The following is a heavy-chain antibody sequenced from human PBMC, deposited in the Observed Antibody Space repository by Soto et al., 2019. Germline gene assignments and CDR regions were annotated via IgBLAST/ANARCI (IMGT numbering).Heavy chain of an antibody. V-gene: IGHV4-31*03. J-gene: IGHJ6*02. CDR1: GGSISSGGYY. CDR3: ARDSLRGGNFDGMDV. D-gene: IGHD2-21*02. Sequence: SETLSLTCTVSGGSISSGGYYWSWIRQHPGKGLEWIGYIYYSGSTYYNPSPKSRVTISVDTSKNQFSLKLSSVTAADTAVYYCARDSLRGGNFDGMDVWGQGTTVTVSS. CDR2: IYYSGST.